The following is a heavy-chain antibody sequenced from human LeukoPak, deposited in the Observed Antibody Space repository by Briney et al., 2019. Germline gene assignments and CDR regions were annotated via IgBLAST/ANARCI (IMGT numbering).Heavy chain of an antibody. CDR1: GDSISSGDYY. CDR2: MYYSGST. V-gene: IGHV4-30-4*01. CDR3: ARHKGLAAPPGGHNYLDP. J-gene: IGHJ5*02. D-gene: IGHD3-16*01. Sequence: SQTLSLTCSVSGDSISSGDYYWGWIRQPPGKGPEWIGYMYYSGSTDYNPSLKSRVTISGDTSKNQFSLKLSSVTAADTAVYYCARHKGLAAPPGGHNYLDPWGQGTLVTVSS.